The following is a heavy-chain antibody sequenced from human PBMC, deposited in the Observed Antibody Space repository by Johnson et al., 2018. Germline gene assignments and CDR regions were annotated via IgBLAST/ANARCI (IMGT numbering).Heavy chain of an antibody. CDR1: GYSFTSYW. CDR2: IYPGDSDT. V-gene: IGHV5-51*03. Sequence: EVQLLESGAEVKKQGESMETCCKGSGYSFTSYWIGLVRQMPGKGLEWMGIIYPGDSDTRYSQSSQGQVTIPADKSISTAYLQWSSLKAPDTAMYSCARPYTTSSSVDYWGQGTLVTVSS. J-gene: IGHJ4*02. D-gene: IGHD6-6*01. CDR3: ARPYTTSSSVDY.